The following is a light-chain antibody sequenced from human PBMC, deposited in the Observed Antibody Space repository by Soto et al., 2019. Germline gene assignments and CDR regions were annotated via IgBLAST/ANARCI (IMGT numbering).Light chain of an antibody. V-gene: IGKV3-15*01. CDR2: GAS. CDR3: QQYNNWPLT. J-gene: IGKJ3*01. Sequence: EIVMTQSPATLSVSPGERATLSCRASQSVSSNLAWYQQKPGQAPTLLIYGASTRATGIPARFSGSGSGTEFTLTISSLQSEDFAVYYCQQYNNWPLTFGPGTKVDTK. CDR1: QSVSSN.